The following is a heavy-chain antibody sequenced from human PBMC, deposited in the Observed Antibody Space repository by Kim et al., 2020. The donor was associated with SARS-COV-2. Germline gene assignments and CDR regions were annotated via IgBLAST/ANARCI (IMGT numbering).Heavy chain of an antibody. V-gene: IGHV4-39*07. CDR3: ARTSMVRGVIIPRGWFDP. D-gene: IGHD3-10*01. J-gene: IGHJ5*02. Sequence: SETLSLTCTVSGGSISSSSYYWGWIRQPPGKGLEWIGSIYYSGSTYYNPSLKSRVTISVDTSKNQFSLKLSSVTAADTAVYYCARTSMVRGVIIPRGWFDPWGQGTLVTVSS. CDR2: IYYSGST. CDR1: GGSISSSSYY.